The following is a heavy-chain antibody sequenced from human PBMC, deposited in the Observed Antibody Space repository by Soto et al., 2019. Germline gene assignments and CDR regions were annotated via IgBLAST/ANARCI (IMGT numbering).Heavy chain of an antibody. CDR1: GDSMTKYY. CDR2: IYTSGST. CDR3: ARTLGAAYYFDF. D-gene: IGHD1-26*01. J-gene: IGHJ4*02. Sequence: QVQLQESGPGLVKPSETLSLTCNVSGDSMTKYYWSWIRQPAGKGLQWIGRIYTSGSTNYNPSLKRRVTMSIDTSNNHFSLSLKSVTAADTAMYYCARTLGAAYYFDFWGQGARVTVSS. V-gene: IGHV4-4*07.